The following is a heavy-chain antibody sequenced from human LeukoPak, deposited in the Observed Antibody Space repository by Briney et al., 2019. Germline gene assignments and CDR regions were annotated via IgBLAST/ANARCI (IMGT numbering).Heavy chain of an antibody. Sequence: ASVKVSCKASGYIFSAFVIHWVRQAPGQGLEWMGWINPNNGGTNYAQKFQGRVTMTRDTSVSTAYMELRGLRSDDTSVYYCASDMTETGLDLWHRGPGTRVSVSS. V-gene: IGHV1-2*02. D-gene: IGHD2-21*02. J-gene: IGHJ4*02. CDR2: INPNNGGT. CDR1: GYIFSAFV. CDR3: ASDMTETGLDLWH.